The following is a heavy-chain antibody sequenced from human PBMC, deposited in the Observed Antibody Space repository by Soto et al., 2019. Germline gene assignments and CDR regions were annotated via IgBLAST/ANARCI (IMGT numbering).Heavy chain of an antibody. CDR2: ISYDGSNK. J-gene: IGHJ4*02. V-gene: IGHV3-30*04. CDR1: GFTFSSYA. D-gene: IGHD3-22*01. CDR3: ARDLYDSSGYYYRPINDY. Sequence: PGGSLRLSCTASGFTFSSYAIHWVRQAPGKGLEWVAVISYDGSNKYYADSVKGRFTISRDNAKNSLYLQMNSLRAEDTAVYYCARDLYDSSGYYYRPINDYWGQGTLVTVSS.